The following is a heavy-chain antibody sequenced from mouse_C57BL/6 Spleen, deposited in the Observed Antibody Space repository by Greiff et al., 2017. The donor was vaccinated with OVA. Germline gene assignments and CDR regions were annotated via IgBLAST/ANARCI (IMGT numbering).Heavy chain of an antibody. J-gene: IGHJ2*01. Sequence: VQLQQPGAELVKPGASVKLSCKASGYTFTSYWMHWVKQRPGQGLEWIGMIHPNSGSTNYNEKFKSKATLTVDKSSSTAYMQLSSLTSEDSAVYYCARSHYYGSSYDYFDYWGQGTTLTVSS. CDR2: IHPNSGST. V-gene: IGHV1-64*01. CDR1: GYTFTSYW. D-gene: IGHD1-1*01. CDR3: ARSHYYGSSYDYFDY.